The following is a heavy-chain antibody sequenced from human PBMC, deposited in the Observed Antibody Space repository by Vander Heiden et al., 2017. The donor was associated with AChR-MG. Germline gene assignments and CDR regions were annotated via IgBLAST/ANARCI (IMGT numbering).Heavy chain of an antibody. J-gene: IGHJ4*02. CDR3: ARGPPRRDIVGMVSNYFDN. D-gene: IGHD2-8*01. CDR2: ISSRSNTI. Sequence: EVQLVESGGGLVQPGGSLRLSCAASGFTFSSYSMNWVRQAPGKGLEWLSYISSRSNTIYYADSVKGRFTISRDNAKNLVYLQMNSLRDEDAAVYYCARGPPRRDIVGMVSNYFDNWCQGTLVTVSS. CDR1: GFTFSSYS. V-gene: IGHV3-48*02.